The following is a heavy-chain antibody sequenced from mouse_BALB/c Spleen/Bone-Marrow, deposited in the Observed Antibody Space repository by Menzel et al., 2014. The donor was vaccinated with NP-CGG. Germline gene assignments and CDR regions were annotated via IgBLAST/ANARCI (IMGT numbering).Heavy chain of an antibody. CDR1: GFNIKDTY. CDR2: IDPANGNT. CDR3: ARWELGRAWFAY. Sequence: VQLQQSGAELVKPGASVKLSCTASGFNIKDTYMHWVKPRPEQGLEWIGRIDPANGNTKYDPKFQGKATITADTSSNTAYLQLSSLTSEDTAVCYCARWELGRAWFAYWGQGTLVTVSA. J-gene: IGHJ3*01. V-gene: IGHV14-3*02. D-gene: IGHD4-1*01.